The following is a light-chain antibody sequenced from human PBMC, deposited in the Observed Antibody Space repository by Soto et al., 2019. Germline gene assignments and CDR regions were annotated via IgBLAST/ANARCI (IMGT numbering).Light chain of an antibody. V-gene: IGLV2-14*01. CDR3: ASKAGSSRHVV. CDR1: SSDVGGYNY. Sequence: QSALTQPASVSGSPGQSITISCTGTSSDVGGYNYVSWYQQYPGRVPKLIISEVINRPSGVPDRFSASKSGNTASLTISGLQAEDEADYYCASKAGSSRHVVFGGGTKLTVL. CDR2: EVI. J-gene: IGLJ2*01.